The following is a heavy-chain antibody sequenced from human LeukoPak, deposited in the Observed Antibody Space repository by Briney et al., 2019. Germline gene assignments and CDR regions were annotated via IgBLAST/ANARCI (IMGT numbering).Heavy chain of an antibody. V-gene: IGHV3-7*01. J-gene: IGHJ5*01. Sequence: PGGSLRLFCAASEITFSSYWMGWFRQAPGKGLEWVANMNEVGNEKHYVDSVKGRFIISRDNAKNSLYLQMNSLRAEDTAVYYCASGTDFRWLDSWGQGTLVTVSS. CDR1: EITFSSYW. CDR3: ASGTDFRWLDS. D-gene: IGHD1-7*01. CDR2: MNEVGNEK.